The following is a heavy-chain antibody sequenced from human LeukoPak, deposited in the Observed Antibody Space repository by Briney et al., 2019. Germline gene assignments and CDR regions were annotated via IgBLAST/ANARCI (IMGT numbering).Heavy chain of an antibody. CDR2: INPNSGGT. CDR1: GYTFTGYY. Sequence: ASVKVSCKASGYTFTGYYMHWVRQAPGQGLEWMGWINPNSGGTNYAQKFQGRVTMTRDTSISTAYMELSRLRSDDTAVYYCARDGTPEQLVTFDYWGQGALVTVSS. V-gene: IGHV1-2*02. D-gene: IGHD6-6*01. J-gene: IGHJ4*02. CDR3: ARDGTPEQLVTFDY.